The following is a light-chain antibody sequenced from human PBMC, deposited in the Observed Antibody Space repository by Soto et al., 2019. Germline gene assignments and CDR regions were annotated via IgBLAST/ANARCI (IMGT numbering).Light chain of an antibody. Sequence: SALPHPGSVCGSPGPSIHKSCTGTNSDVGSYNLVSWYQHHPGKAPKFMIYEVSKRPSGVSNRFSGSKSGNTASLTISGLQAEDEADYYCCSYAGTSTYVFGTGTKVTVL. CDR1: NSDVGSYNL. J-gene: IGLJ1*01. V-gene: IGLV2-23*02. CDR2: EVS. CDR3: CSYAGTSTYV.